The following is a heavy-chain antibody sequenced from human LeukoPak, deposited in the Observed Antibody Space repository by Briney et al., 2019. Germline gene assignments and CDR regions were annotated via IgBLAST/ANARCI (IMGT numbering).Heavy chain of an antibody. Sequence: GESLKISCKGSGYSFTNYWLGWVRQMPEKGLEWMGIIYPGDSDTRYSPSFQGQVTMSVDNSISTAYLQWSSLKASDTAMYYCARPSSYDLNLLFDYWGQGTLVTVSS. D-gene: IGHD2-21*02. CDR1: GYSFTNYW. CDR3: ARPSSYDLNLLFDY. V-gene: IGHV5-51*01. CDR2: IYPGDSDT. J-gene: IGHJ4*02.